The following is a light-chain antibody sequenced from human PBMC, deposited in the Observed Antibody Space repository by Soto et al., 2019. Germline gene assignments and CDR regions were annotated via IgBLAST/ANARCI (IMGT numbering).Light chain of an antibody. CDR1: QSVLYSSNNKNY. Sequence: DIVMTQSPDSLAVSLGERATINCKSSQSVLYSSNNKNYLAWYQQKPGQPPKLLIYWASTRESGVPDRFSGSGSGTDFPLTLSSLQAEDGALYYCQQYYSTPYTFGQGTKLEIK. V-gene: IGKV4-1*01. CDR2: WAS. J-gene: IGKJ2*01. CDR3: QQYYSTPYT.